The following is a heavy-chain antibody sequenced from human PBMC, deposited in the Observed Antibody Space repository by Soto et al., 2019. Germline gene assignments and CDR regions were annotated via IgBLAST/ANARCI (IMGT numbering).Heavy chain of an antibody. CDR2: ISAYNGNT. CDR3: ARGGEDIVVVVAATTADYFDY. D-gene: IGHD2-15*01. J-gene: IGHJ4*02. V-gene: IGHV1-18*01. CDR1: GYTFTSYG. Sequence: QVQLVQSGAEVKKPGASVKVSCKASGYTFTSYGISWVRQAPGQGLEWMGWISAYNGNTNYAQQLQGRVTMTTDTSTSTAYMDLRSLRSDDTAVYYCARGGEDIVVVVAATTADYFDYWGQGTLVIVSS.